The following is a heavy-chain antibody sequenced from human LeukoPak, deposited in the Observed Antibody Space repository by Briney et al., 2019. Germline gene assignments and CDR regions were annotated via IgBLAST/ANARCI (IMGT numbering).Heavy chain of an antibody. CDR3: ARHDWFDP. CDR1: GGSISSYY. CDR2: IYYSGRT. V-gene: IGHV4-59*01. J-gene: IGHJ5*02. D-gene: IGHD3-3*01. Sequence: PSETLSLTCSVSGGSISSYYWSWIRQPPGKGLEWIGYIYYSGRTNYNPSLKSRVTISVDTSKNQFSLTLSSVTAADTAVYYCARHDWFDPWGQGTLVTGSS.